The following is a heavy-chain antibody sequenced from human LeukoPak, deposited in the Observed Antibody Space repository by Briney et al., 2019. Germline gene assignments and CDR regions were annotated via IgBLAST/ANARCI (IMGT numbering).Heavy chain of an antibody. D-gene: IGHD3-22*01. CDR1: GGSISSSSYY. Sequence: PSETLSLTCTVSGGSISSSSYYWGWIRQPPGKGLEWIGSIYYSGSTYYNPSLKSRVTISVDTSKNQFSLKLSSVTAADTAVYYCARAPAYYDSSGPDSFDYWGQGTLVTVSS. CDR3: ARAPAYYDSSGPDSFDY. J-gene: IGHJ4*02. CDR2: IYYSGST. V-gene: IGHV4-39*07.